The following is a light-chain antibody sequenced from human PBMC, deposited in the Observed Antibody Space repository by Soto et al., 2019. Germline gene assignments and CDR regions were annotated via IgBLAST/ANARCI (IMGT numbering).Light chain of an antibody. CDR3: QSYDSSLREV. Sequence: QSVLTQPPSVSGAPGQRGTISCTGSSSNIGAGYDVHWYQQLPGTAPKLLIYGNSNRPSGVPDRFSGSKSGTSASLAITGLQAEDEADYYCQSYDSSLREVFGGGTKVTVL. CDR2: GNS. CDR1: SSNIGAGYD. J-gene: IGLJ2*01. V-gene: IGLV1-40*01.